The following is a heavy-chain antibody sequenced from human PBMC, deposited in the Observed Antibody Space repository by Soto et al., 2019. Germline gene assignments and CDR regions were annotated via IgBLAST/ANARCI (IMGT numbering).Heavy chain of an antibody. Sequence: QVQLVQSGAEVKKPGSSVKVSCKASGGTFSSYAISWVRQAPGQGLVWMGGIIPIFGTANYAQKFQGRVTITADESTSTAYMELSRLRSEDTAMYYCARDIVGATHYYYCGMDVWGQGTTVTVSS. CDR1: GGTFSSYA. D-gene: IGHD1-26*01. J-gene: IGHJ6*02. V-gene: IGHV1-69*01. CDR2: IIPIFGTA. CDR3: ARDIVGATHYYYCGMDV.